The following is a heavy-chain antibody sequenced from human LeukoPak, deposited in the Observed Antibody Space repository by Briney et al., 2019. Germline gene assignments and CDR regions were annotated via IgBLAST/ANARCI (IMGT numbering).Heavy chain of an antibody. Sequence: GGSLRHSCAASGFTFSTYAMSWVGQAPGMRMEWLSTIGGGGRDTFYADSVKGRFTVSRDNSKNTLYLQMSSLRAEDTAVYFCAKNRGANYYNYYMDVWGKGTTVTVSS. CDR2: IGGGGRDT. CDR1: GFTFSTYA. J-gene: IGHJ6*03. D-gene: IGHD4/OR15-4a*01. V-gene: IGHV3-23*01. CDR3: AKNRGANYYNYYMDV.